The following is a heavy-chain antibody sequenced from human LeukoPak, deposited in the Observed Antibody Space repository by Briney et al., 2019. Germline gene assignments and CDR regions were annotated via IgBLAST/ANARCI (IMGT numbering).Heavy chain of an antibody. CDR1: GGSISSGGYY. Sequence: PSETLSLTCTVSGGSISSGGYYWSWIRQPPGKGLEWIGYIYHSGSTYYNPSLKSRVTISVDGSKNQFSLKLSSVTAADTAVYYCARVGPGTTANTWGQGTLVTVSS. D-gene: IGHD4-11*01. J-gene: IGHJ5*02. CDR2: IYHSGST. V-gene: IGHV4-30-2*01. CDR3: ARVGPGTTANT.